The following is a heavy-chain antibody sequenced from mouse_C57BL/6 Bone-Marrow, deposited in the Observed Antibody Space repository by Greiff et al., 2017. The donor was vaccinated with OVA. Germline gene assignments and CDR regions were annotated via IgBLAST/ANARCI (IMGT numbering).Heavy chain of an antibody. D-gene: IGHD1-1*01. Sequence: QVHVKQPGAELVKPGASVKMSCKASGYTFTSYWITWVKQRPGQGLEWIGDIYPGSGSTNYNEKFKSKATLTVDTSSSTAYMQLSSLTSEDSAVYYCAVYYYGSSYSSWFAYWGQGTLVTVSA. CDR3: AVYYYGSSYSSWFAY. J-gene: IGHJ3*01. CDR1: GYTFTSYW. CDR2: IYPGSGST. V-gene: IGHV1-55*01.